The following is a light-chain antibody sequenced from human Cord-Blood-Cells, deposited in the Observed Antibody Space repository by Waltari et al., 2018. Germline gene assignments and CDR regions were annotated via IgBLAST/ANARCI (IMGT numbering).Light chain of an antibody. CDR1: QRISSY. V-gene: IGKV1-39*01. Sequence: DMRQSPSPASRSASVGARVALTCRASQRISSYLKWYQQKPGKAPKLLIYAASSLQSGVPSRFSGSGSGTDFTLTISSLQPEDFATYYCQQSYSTPLTFGGGTKVEIK. J-gene: IGKJ4*01. CDR2: AAS. CDR3: QQSYSTPLT.